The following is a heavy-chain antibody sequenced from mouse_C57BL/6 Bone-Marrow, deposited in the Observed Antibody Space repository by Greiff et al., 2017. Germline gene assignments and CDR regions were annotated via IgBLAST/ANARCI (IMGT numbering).Heavy chain of an antibody. J-gene: IGHJ2*01. Sequence: QVQLQQSGPELVKPGASVKFSCKASGYAFSSSWMNWVKQRPGKGLEWIGRIYPGDGDTNYNGKFKGKATLTADKSSSTAYMQLSSLTSEDSAVYFCARSGVITTGYWGQGTTLTVSS. CDR3: ARSGVITTGY. D-gene: IGHD1-1*01. CDR1: GYAFSSSW. V-gene: IGHV1-82*01. CDR2: IYPGDGDT.